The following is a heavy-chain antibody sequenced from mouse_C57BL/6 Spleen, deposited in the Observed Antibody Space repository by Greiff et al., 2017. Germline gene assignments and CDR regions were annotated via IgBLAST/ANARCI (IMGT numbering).Heavy chain of an antibody. CDR2: IDPSDSYT. V-gene: IGHV1-50*01. CDR3: ARGGAMDY. CDR1: GYTFTSYW. Sequence: VQLQQPGAELVKPGASVKLSCKASGYTFTSYWMQWVKQRPGQGLEWIGEIDPSDSYTNYNQKFKGKATLTVDTSSSTAYMQLSSLTSEDSAVYYCARGGAMDYGGQGTSVTVSS. J-gene: IGHJ4*01.